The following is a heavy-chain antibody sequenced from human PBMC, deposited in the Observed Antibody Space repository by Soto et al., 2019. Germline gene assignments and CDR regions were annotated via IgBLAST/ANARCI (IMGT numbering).Heavy chain of an antibody. CDR3: ARGGGAYISGPVS. Sequence: QVQLVQSGAEVKKPGSSVQVSCKASGGGNLRDYRTTWVRQAPGQGLEWMGGIIPKLGSANYAQNFQGRVTIPGDESTSTVKRELGGLSSEDTAVYYGARGGGAYISGPVSGGQGPPATVSS. D-gene: IGHD3-16*01. CDR2: IIPKLGSA. V-gene: IGHV1-69*01. CDR1: GGGNLRDYR. J-gene: IGHJ4*02.